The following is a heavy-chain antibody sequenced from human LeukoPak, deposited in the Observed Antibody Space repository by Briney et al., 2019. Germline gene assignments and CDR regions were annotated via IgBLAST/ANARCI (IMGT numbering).Heavy chain of an antibody. Sequence: SETLSLTCAVYGGSFSGCYWSWIRQPPGKGLEWIGEINHSGSTNYNPSLKSRVTISVDTSKNQFSLKLSSVTAADTAVYYCARPGYCSGGSCYYYYGLDVWGQGTTVTVSS. J-gene: IGHJ6*02. CDR1: GGSFSGCY. V-gene: IGHV4-34*01. CDR3: ARPGYCSGGSCYYYYGLDV. CDR2: INHSGST. D-gene: IGHD2-15*01.